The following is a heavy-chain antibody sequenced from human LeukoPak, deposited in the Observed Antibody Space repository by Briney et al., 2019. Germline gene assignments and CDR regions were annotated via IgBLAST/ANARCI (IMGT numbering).Heavy chain of an antibody. Sequence: SETLSLTCAASGGSISSSTYYWGWIRQPPGKGLEWIGTGYYSGTTYYNPSLKSRLTISVDTSKNQFSLKLSSVTAADTAVYYCARGLPEPDYWGQGTLVTVSS. CDR3: ARGLPEPDY. CDR2: GYYSGTT. J-gene: IGHJ4*02. D-gene: IGHD1-14*01. CDR1: GGSISSSTYY. V-gene: IGHV4-39*07.